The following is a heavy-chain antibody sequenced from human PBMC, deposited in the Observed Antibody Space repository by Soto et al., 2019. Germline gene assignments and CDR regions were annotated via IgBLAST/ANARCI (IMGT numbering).Heavy chain of an antibody. J-gene: IGHJ6*02. Sequence: GGSLRLSCAASGFTFDDYGMSWVRQAPGKGLEWVSYISSSSSTICYADSVKGRFTISRDNAKNSLYLQMNSLRDEDTAVYYCARLLYDFWSGYYRRGPLDVWGQGTTVTVSS. CDR2: ISSSSSTI. V-gene: IGHV3-48*02. CDR3: ARLLYDFWSGYYRRGPLDV. CDR1: GFTFDDYG. D-gene: IGHD3-3*01.